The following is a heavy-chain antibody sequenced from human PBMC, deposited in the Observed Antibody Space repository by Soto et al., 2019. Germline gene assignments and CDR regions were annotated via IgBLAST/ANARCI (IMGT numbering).Heavy chain of an antibody. J-gene: IGHJ4*02. CDR2: IYSGGST. CDR1: GFTVSSNY. V-gene: IGHV3-66*01. Sequence: EVQLVESGGGLVQPGGSLRLSCAASGFTVSSNYMSWVRQAPGKGLEWVSVIYSGGSTYYADSVKGRFTISRDNSKNTLYLQMNSLRAEDTAVYYCARDSRGVFFGFDYWGQGTLVTVSS. D-gene: IGHD6-13*01. CDR3: ARDSRGVFFGFDY.